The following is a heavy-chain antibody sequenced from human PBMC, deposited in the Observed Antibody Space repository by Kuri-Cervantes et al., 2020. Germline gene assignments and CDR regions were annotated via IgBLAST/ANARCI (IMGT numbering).Heavy chain of an antibody. V-gene: IGHV3-43*01. CDR1: GFTFDDYT. J-gene: IGHJ6*02. Sequence: GGSLRLSCAASGFTFDDYTMHWVRQAPGKGLEWVSLISWDGGSTYYADSVKGRFTISRDNSKNSLYLQMNSLRTEDTALYYCAKDIASRSDSTYSVDTAKNYYYGMDVWGQGTTVTVSS. D-gene: IGHD5-18*01. CDR2: ISWDGGST. CDR3: AKDIASRSDSTYSVDTAKNYYYGMDV.